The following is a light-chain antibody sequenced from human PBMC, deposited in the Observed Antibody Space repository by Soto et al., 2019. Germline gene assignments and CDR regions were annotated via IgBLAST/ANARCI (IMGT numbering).Light chain of an antibody. CDR2: AAS. CDR3: QQYNIWPRT. J-gene: IGKJ1*01. Sequence: EIVLTQSPCTLSSSPGERATVSCRASQSVGSNYLAWHQQTPSQAPRIIYFAASGRATGIPDRFSGGASGTVFTLTISSQQAEDFAYYYCQQYNIWPRTFGQGTKVDIK. V-gene: IGKV3-20*01. CDR1: QSVGSNY.